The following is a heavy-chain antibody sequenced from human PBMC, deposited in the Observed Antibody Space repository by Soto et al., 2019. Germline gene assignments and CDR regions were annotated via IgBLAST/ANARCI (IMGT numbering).Heavy chain of an antibody. Sequence: QVQLVESGGGVVQPGRSLRLSCAASGFTFSSYGMHWVRQAPGKGLEWVAVISYDGSNKYYADSVKGRFTISRDNSKNTLYLQMNSLRAEDKAVYYCAKDPFVTPYYYYYYMDVWGKGTTVTVSS. CDR2: ISYDGSNK. V-gene: IGHV3-30*18. J-gene: IGHJ6*03. CDR3: AKDPFVTPYYYYYYMDV. CDR1: GFTFSSYG. D-gene: IGHD2-21*02.